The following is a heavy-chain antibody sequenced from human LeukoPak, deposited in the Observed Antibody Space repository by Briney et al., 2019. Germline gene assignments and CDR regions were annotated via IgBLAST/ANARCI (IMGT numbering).Heavy chain of an antibody. V-gene: IGHV4-59*01. D-gene: IGHD2/OR15-2a*01. CDR3: ARVRVGGTFYYFDY. J-gene: IGHJ4*02. CDR1: GGAMSIYY. CDR2: IYYSGNT. Sequence: SETLSLTCSVAGGAMSIYYWSWIRQPPGKGLEWIGYIYYSGNTNYNPSLDSRATLSVDTSKNQFSLRLTSVTAADTAVYYCARVRVGGTFYYFDYWGQGTLVTVSS.